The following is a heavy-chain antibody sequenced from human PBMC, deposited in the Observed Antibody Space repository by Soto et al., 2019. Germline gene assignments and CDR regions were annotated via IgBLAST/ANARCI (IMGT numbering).Heavy chain of an antibody. CDR2: IYYSGST. V-gene: IGHV4-39*01. CDR3: ARKGYCSGGSCYRNYYYYYMDV. CDR1: GGSISSSSYY. D-gene: IGHD2-15*01. J-gene: IGHJ6*03. Sequence: QLQLQESGPGLVKPSETLSLTCTVSGGSISSSSYYWGWIRQPPGKGLEWIGSIYYSGSTYYNPSLKSRVTISLDTSKNQFSLKLSSVTAADTAVYYCARKGYCSGGSCYRNYYYYYMDVWGKGTTVTVSS.